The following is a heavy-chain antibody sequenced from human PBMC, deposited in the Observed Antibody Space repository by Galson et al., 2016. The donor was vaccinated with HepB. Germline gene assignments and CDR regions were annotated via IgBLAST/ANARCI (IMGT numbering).Heavy chain of an antibody. D-gene: IGHD3-3*01. J-gene: IGHJ4*02. CDR3: STLRDFWSG. Sequence: SLRLSCAASGFTFSRHWMYWVRQAPGKGLVWVSQINSDGSNIHYADSVKGRFTISRDNADNTLYSQMNSLRGDATAAYYCSTLRDFWSGWGQGTLVTVSP. CDR2: INSDGSNI. V-gene: IGHV3-74*01. CDR1: GFTFSRHW.